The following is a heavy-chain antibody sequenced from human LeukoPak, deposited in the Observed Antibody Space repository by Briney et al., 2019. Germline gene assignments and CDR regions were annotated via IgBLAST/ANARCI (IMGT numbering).Heavy chain of an antibody. CDR1: GGSISSSSYY. J-gene: IGHJ6*02. D-gene: IGHD4-17*01. CDR3: ARLLDYGDYYYGMDV. Sequence: SETLSLTCTVSGGSISSSSYYWGWIRQPPGKGLEWIGSIYYSGSTYYNPSLKSRVTISVDTSKNQFSLKLSSVTAADTAVCYCARLLDYGDYYYGMDVWGQGTTVTVSS. V-gene: IGHV4-39*01. CDR2: IYYSGST.